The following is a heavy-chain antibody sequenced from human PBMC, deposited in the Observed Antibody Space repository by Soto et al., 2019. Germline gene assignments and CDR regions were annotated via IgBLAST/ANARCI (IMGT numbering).Heavy chain of an antibody. V-gene: IGHV3-23*01. Sequence: EVQLLESGGGLVQPGGSLRLSCAASGFTFSTYAMSWVRQAPGKGLEWVSAIRGSGGSTYYADSVEGRFTISRDNSKNTLYLQMNSRRAEDTAIYYCARNTIFDYWGQGTLVTVSS. CDR1: GFTFSTYA. CDR3: ARNTIFDY. J-gene: IGHJ4*02. CDR2: IRGSGGST.